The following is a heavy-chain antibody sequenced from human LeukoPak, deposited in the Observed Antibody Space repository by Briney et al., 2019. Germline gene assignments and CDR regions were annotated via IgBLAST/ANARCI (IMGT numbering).Heavy chain of an antibody. CDR1: GFTFSSYS. V-gene: IGHV3-23*01. CDR2: ISGSGGST. D-gene: IGHD1-20*01. Sequence: GGSLRLSCAASGFTFSSYSMNWVRQAPGKGLEWVSAISGSGGSTYYADSVKGRFTISRDNSKNTLYLQMNSLRAEDTAVYYCAKWVTGTPLDYWGQGTLVTVSS. J-gene: IGHJ4*02. CDR3: AKWVTGTPLDY.